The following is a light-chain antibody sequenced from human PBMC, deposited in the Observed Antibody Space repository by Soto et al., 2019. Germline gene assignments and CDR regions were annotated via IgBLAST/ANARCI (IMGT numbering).Light chain of an antibody. V-gene: IGLV1-44*01. CDR3: ATWDDSLNARGV. J-gene: IGLJ3*02. CDR1: RSNIGNNA. Sequence: QSVLTQPHSASGTPGQRVTISCSGSRSNIGNNAVTWYQQFPGTAPKLLIYNNNQRPSGVPDRFSGSKSGTSASLAISGLQAEDEADYYCATWDDSLNARGVFGGGTQLTVL. CDR2: NNN.